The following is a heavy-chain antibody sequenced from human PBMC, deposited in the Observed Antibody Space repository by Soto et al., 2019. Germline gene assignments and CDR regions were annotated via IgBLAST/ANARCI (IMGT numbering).Heavy chain of an antibody. D-gene: IGHD2-2*01. Sequence: QVQLVESGGGVVQPGRSLRLSCAASGFTFSSYGMHWVRQAPGKGLEWVAVIWYDGSNKYYADSVKGRFTISRDNSKNTLYLKMNSLSADDTAMYYCESRSPALDYWGQGILVTVSS. CDR3: ESRSPALDY. V-gene: IGHV3-33*01. CDR2: IWYDGSNK. CDR1: GFTFSSYG. J-gene: IGHJ4*02.